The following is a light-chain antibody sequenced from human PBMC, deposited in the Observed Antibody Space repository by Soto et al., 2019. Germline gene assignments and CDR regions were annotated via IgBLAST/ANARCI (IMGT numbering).Light chain of an antibody. J-gene: IGKJ4*01. CDR2: DAS. V-gene: IGKV3-11*01. CDR3: QQRSNWPLT. CDR1: QSVSSS. Sequence: PGERATLSCRASQSVSSSLAWYQQKPGQTPRLLIYDASNRATGIPARFNGSGSGTDFTLTVSSLEPEDFAVYYCQQRSNWPLTFGGVTKVEIK.